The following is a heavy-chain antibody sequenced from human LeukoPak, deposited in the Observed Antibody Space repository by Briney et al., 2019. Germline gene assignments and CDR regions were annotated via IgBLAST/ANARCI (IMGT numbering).Heavy chain of an antibody. CDR2: INPNSGGT. CDR3: ARVLVRGVTAIQGY. CDR1: GYTFTGYY. V-gene: IGHV1-2*02. J-gene: IGHJ4*02. D-gene: IGHD2-21*02. Sequence: ASVKASCKASGYTFTGYYMHWVRQAPGQGLEWMGWINPNSGGTNYAQKFQGRVTMTRDTSISTAYMELSRLRSDDTAVYYCARVLVRGVTAIQGYWGQGTLVTVSS.